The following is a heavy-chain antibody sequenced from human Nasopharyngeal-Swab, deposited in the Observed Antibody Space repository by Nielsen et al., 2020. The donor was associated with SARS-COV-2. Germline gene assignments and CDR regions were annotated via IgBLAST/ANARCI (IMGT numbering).Heavy chain of an antibody. CDR1: GFTFGSFG. D-gene: IGHD3-3*01. J-gene: IGHJ6*03. Sequence: GESLKISCAGSGFTFGSFGMTWVRQAPGKGLEWVSYISPSSGYIYYAESLKGRFTISRDNGKNSVYLQMNSLRADGTAVYFCARQDRFYYYLDVWGKGTTVTVSS. CDR2: ISPSSGYI. CDR3: ARQDRFYYYLDV. V-gene: IGHV3-21*01.